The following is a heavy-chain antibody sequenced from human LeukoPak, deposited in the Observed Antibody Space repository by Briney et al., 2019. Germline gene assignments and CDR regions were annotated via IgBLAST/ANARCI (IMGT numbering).Heavy chain of an antibody. CDR3: AKGHTDYGTGSDY. CDR1: GFTFSNYA. CDR2: ISGSGGST. Sequence: GGSLRLSCGASGFTFSNYAMTWVRQAPGKGLECVSVISGSGGSTYYADSVKGRITISRDNSKNMLYLQMNSLRAEDTAVYYCAKGHTDYGTGSDYWGQGTLVTVSS. V-gene: IGHV3-23*01. D-gene: IGHD4/OR15-4a*01. J-gene: IGHJ4*02.